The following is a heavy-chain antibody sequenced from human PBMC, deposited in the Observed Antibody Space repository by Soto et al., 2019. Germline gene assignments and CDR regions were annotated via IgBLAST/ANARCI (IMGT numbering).Heavy chain of an antibody. Sequence: PSETLSLTCAVYGGSFSGFYCSWIRQPPGKGLEWIGEINHSGSTNYNPSLKSRVTISVDTSKNQFSLKLSSVTAADTAVYYCASHSCSSSGCRGMDVCGQGTTVT. J-gene: IGHJ6*02. V-gene: IGHV4-34*01. CDR2: INHSGST. CDR3: ASHSCSSSGCRGMDV. D-gene: IGHD6-6*01. CDR1: GGSFSGFY.